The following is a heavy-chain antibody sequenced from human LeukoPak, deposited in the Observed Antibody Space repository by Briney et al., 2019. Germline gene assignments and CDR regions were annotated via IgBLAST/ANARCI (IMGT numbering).Heavy chain of an antibody. Sequence: SETLSLTCTVSGGSISSYYWSWIRQPPGKGLEWIGYIYYGGSANYNPSLKSRVTISVDTSKNQFSLKLSSVTAADTAVYYCARAPDGYNTYYYYGMDVWGQGTTVTVSS. CDR3: ARAPDGYNTYYYYGMDV. CDR1: GGSISSYY. D-gene: IGHD5-24*01. J-gene: IGHJ6*02. V-gene: IGHV4-59*01. CDR2: IYYGGSA.